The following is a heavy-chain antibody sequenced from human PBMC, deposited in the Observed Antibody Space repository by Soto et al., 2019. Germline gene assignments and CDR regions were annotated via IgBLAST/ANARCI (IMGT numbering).Heavy chain of an antibody. V-gene: IGHV3-11*01. CDR3: ARAYKSMVRGVIIKGDYYMDV. CDR1: GFTFSDYY. D-gene: IGHD3-10*01. Sequence: GGSLRLSCAASGFTFSDYYMSWIRQAPGKGLEWVSYISSSGSTIYYADSVKGRFTISRDNAKNSLYLQMNSLRAEDTAVYYGARAYKSMVRGVIIKGDYYMDVWGKGTTVTVSS. J-gene: IGHJ6*03. CDR2: ISSSGSTI.